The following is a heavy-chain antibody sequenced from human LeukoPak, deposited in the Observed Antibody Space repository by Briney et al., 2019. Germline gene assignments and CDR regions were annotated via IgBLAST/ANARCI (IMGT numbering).Heavy chain of an antibody. CDR1: GVTFSGYY. CDR3: ARGPPFDY. CDR2: INHSGST. Sequence: PSETLCLTCAAYGVTFSGYYWSWIRQPPGKGLEWIGEINHSGSTNYNPSLKSRVTISVDKSKNQFSLKLSTVTAADTAVYYCARGPPFDYWGQGTLVTVSS. V-gene: IGHV4-34*01. J-gene: IGHJ4*02.